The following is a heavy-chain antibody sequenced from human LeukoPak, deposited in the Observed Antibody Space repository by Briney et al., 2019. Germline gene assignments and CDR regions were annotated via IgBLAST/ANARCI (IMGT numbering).Heavy chain of an antibody. Sequence: PGGSLRLSCAASGFTFSSYAMSWVRQAPGKGLEWVSAISGSGGSTYYADSVKGRFTNSRDNSKNTLYLQMNSLRAEDTAVYYCAKTYDSSGYYDYWGQGTLVTVSS. CDR1: GFTFSSYA. CDR3: AKTYDSSGYYDY. V-gene: IGHV3-23*01. J-gene: IGHJ4*02. CDR2: ISGSGGST. D-gene: IGHD3-22*01.